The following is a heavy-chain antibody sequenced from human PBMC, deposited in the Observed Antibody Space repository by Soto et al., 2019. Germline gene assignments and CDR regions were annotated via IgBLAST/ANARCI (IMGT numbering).Heavy chain of an antibody. V-gene: IGHV3-21*01. CDR2: ISSSSSYI. Sequence: EVQLVESGGGLVKPGGSLRLSCAASGFTFSSYSMNWVRQAPGKGLEWVSSISSSSSYIYYADSVKGRFTISRDNAKDSLYLQMNSLSAEDTAVYYCARVSQGLAVAGFDYWGQGTLVTVSS. CDR3: ARVSQGLAVAGFDY. D-gene: IGHD6-19*01. CDR1: GFTFSSYS. J-gene: IGHJ4*02.